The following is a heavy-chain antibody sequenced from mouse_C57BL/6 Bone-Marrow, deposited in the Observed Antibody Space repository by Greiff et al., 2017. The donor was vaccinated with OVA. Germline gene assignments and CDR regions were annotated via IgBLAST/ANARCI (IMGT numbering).Heavy chain of an antibody. CDR2: IWSGGST. D-gene: IGHD1-2*01. V-gene: IGHV2-2*01. Sequence: VKLQESGPGLVQPSQSLSITCTVSGFSLTSYGVHWVRQSPGKGLEWLGVIWSGGSTDYNAAFISRLSISKDNSKSQVFFKMNSLQADDTAIYYCALKLLRPDYYAMDYWGQGTSVTVSS. J-gene: IGHJ4*01. CDR3: ALKLLRPDYYAMDY. CDR1: GFSLTSYG.